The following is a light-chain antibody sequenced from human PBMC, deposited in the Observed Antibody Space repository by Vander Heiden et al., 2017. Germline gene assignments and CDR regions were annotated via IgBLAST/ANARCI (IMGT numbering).Light chain of an antibody. J-gene: IGLJ1*01. CDR1: SSNIGSNY. CDR2: RNN. CDR3: AAWDDSLSVLYV. V-gene: IGLV1-47*01. Sequence: QSVPTQPPSGSGNPGQRVTISCSGSSSNIGSNYVYWYQQLPGTAPKLLIYRNNQRPSGVPDRFSGSKSGTSASLAISGLRSEDEADYYCAAWDDSLSVLYVFGTGTKVTVL.